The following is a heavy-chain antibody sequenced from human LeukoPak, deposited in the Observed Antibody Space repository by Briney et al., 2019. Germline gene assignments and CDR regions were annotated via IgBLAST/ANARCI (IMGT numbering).Heavy chain of an antibody. CDR2: IYHSGST. D-gene: IGHD3-9*01. J-gene: IGHJ4*02. V-gene: IGHV4-4*02. CDR3: ARQGLRYFDWLLPNYYFDY. CDR1: GGSISSSNW. Sequence: PSGTLSLTCAVSGGSISSSNWWSWIRQPPGKGLEWIGEIYHSGSTNYNPSLKSRVTISVDKSKPQFSLKLSSVTAADTAVYYCARQGLRYFDWLLPNYYFDYWGQGTLVTVSS.